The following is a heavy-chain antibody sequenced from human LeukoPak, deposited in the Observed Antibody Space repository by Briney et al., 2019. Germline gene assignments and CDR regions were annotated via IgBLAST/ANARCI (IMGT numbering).Heavy chain of an antibody. CDR3: ARDYRYYDFWSGYYWYYMDV. Sequence: GGSLRLSCAASGFTSSDYYMSWIRQAPGKGLEWVSYISSSGSTIYYADSVKGRFTISRDNAKNSLYLQMNSLRAEDTAVYYCARDYRYYDFWSGYYWYYMDVWGKGTTVTVSS. CDR2: ISSSGSTI. V-gene: IGHV3-11*01. CDR1: GFTSSDYY. D-gene: IGHD3-3*01. J-gene: IGHJ6*03.